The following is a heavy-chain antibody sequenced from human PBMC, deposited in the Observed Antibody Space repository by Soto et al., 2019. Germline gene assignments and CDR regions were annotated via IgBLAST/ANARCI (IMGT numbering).Heavy chain of an antibody. CDR3: ARGDSSGWYGFDY. Sequence: GGSLRLSCAASGFTFDDYATHWVRQAPGKGLEWVSGISWNSGSIGYADSVKGRFTISRDNAKNSLYLQMNSLRAEGTAVYYCARGDSSGWYGFDYWGQGTLVTVSS. D-gene: IGHD6-19*01. CDR1: GFTFDDYA. J-gene: IGHJ4*02. V-gene: IGHV3-9*01. CDR2: ISWNSGSI.